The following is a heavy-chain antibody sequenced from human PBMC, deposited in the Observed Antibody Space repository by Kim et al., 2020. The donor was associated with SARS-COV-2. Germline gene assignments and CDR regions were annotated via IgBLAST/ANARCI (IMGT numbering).Heavy chain of an antibody. J-gene: IGHJ4*02. CDR1: GGSISDYY. V-gene: IGHV4-59*01. CDR3: ARELHYYDTSGPGFDY. CDR2: VFSSGNT. Sequence: SETLSLTCTVSGGSISDYYWGWIRQSPGKGLEWLGYVFSSGNTKYNPSLKSRVTISVDISKKQFSLSLNSVTAADTAQYYCARELHYYDTSGPGFDYWGQGTLVTVSA. D-gene: IGHD3-22*01.